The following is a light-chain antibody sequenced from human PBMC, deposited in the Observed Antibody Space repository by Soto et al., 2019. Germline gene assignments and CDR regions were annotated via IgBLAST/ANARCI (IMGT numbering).Light chain of an antibody. CDR1: SGSIASNY. J-gene: IGLJ3*02. CDR3: QSYDATNQV. V-gene: IGLV6-57*01. CDR2: EDN. Sequence: QAVSESPGKTGIISCTRSSGSIASNYVQWYQQRPGSSPTTVIYEDNQRPSGVPDRFSGSIDSSSNSASLTISGLETEDEADYYCQSYDATNQVFGGGTKLTVL.